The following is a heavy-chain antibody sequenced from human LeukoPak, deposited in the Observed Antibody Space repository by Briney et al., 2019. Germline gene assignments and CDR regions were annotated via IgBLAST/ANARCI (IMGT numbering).Heavy chain of an antibody. CDR2: IEGDGNRI. J-gene: IGHJ4*02. V-gene: IGHV3-74*01. CDR1: GFTLSAYW. Sequence: PGGSLRLSCAASGFTLSAYWMHWVRQAPGKGLMWVSRIEGDGNRITYADSVKGRFTISRDNAKNTLYLQMNCLRAEDTAVYYCTRDWRNLGYDYWGQGTLVTVSS. D-gene: IGHD5-12*01. CDR3: TRDWRNLGYDY.